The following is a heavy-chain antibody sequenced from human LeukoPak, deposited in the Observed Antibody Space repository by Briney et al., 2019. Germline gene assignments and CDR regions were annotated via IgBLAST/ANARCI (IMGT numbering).Heavy chain of an antibody. Sequence: SETLSLTCTVSGGSISSYYWSWIRQPPGKGLEWIGYIYYSGSTNCNPSLKSRVTISVDTSKNQFSLKLSSVTAADTAVYYCARRRGGNGDSKHFDYWGQGTLVTVSS. CDR3: ARRRGGNGDSKHFDY. D-gene: IGHD4-17*01. CDR1: GGSISSYY. V-gene: IGHV4-59*08. J-gene: IGHJ4*02. CDR2: IYYSGST.